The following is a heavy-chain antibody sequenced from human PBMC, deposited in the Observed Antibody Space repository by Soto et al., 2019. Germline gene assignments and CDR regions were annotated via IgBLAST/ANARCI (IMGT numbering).Heavy chain of an antibody. Sequence: SETLSLTCAVYGGSFSGYYWSWIRQPPGKGLEWIGEINHSGSTNYNPSLKSRVTISVDTSKNQFSLKLSSVTAADTAVYYCARGIVLGYCSSTSCYQTFDYWGQGTLVTVSS. CDR1: GGSFSGYY. V-gene: IGHV4-34*01. D-gene: IGHD2-2*01. CDR2: INHSGST. CDR3: ARGIVLGYCSSTSCYQTFDY. J-gene: IGHJ4*02.